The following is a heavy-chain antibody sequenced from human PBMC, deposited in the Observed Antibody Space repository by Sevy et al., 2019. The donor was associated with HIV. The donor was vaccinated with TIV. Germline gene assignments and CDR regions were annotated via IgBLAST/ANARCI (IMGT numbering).Heavy chain of an antibody. J-gene: IGHJ6*02. CDR3: AGGFPVTAMVRYYHYGMDV. V-gene: IGHV1-8*01. Sequence: ASVKVSCKASGYTFTSYDINWVRQATGQGLEWMGWMNPNSGNTGYAQKFQGRVTMTRNTPISTAYMELSSLRSEDTAVYYCAGGFPVTAMVRYYHYGMDVWGQGTTVTVSS. D-gene: IGHD5-18*01. CDR2: MNPNSGNT. CDR1: GYTFTSYD.